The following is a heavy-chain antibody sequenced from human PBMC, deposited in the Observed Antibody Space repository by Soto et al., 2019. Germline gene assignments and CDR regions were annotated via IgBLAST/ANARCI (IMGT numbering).Heavy chain of an antibody. D-gene: IGHD6-6*01. J-gene: IGHJ6*02. Sequence: ASVKVSCKASGFTFTSSAVQWVRQARGQRLEWIGWIVVGSGNTNYAQKFQERVTITRDMSTSTAYMELSSLRSEDTAVYYCAADPGSSFTYYYYGMDVWGQGTTVTVSS. CDR1: GFTFTSSA. V-gene: IGHV1-58*01. CDR3: AADPGSSFTYYYYGMDV. CDR2: IVVGSGNT.